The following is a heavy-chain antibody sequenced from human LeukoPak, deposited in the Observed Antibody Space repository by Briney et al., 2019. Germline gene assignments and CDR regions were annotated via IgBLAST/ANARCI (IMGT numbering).Heavy chain of an antibody. CDR3: ARHKRKNYGSGSYYNWFDP. D-gene: IGHD3-10*01. Sequence: SETLSLTCAVYGGSFSGYYWSWIRQPPGKGLEWIGEIYHSGSTNYNPSLKSRVTISVDTSKNQFSLKLSSVTAADTAVYYCARHKRKNYGSGSYYNWFDPWGQGTLVTVSS. J-gene: IGHJ5*02. CDR2: IYHSGST. CDR1: GGSFSGYY. V-gene: IGHV4-34*01.